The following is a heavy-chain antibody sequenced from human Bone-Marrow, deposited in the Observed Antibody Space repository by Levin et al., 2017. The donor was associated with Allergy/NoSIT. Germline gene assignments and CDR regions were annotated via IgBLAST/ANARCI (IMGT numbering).Heavy chain of an antibody. CDR3: ARTYNSGWQLDY. D-gene: IGHD6-19*01. V-gene: IGHV5-51*01. CDR1: GYNFPIHW. J-gene: IGHJ4*02. CDR2: IYPYDSDT. Sequence: LGESLKISCKGSGYNFPIHWIAWVRQMPGKGLEWIGIIYPYDSDTRYSPSFQGQVTISADKSIETAYLQWRSLKASDSAIYYCARTYNSGWQLDYWGQGTLVTVSS.